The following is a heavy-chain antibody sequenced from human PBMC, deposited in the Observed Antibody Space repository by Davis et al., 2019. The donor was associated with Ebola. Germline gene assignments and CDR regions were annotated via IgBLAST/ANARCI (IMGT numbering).Heavy chain of an antibody. V-gene: IGHV4-59*12. Sequence: SETLSLTCTVSGGSISGYYWSWLRQPPGKGLEWIGYIYSSGSTNYNPSLKSRVTISVDTSKNQFSLKLSSVTAADTAVYYCARSAELLDYGVDYWGQGTLVTVSS. J-gene: IGHJ4*02. CDR2: IYSSGST. CDR1: GGSISGYY. CDR3: ARSAELLDYGVDY. D-gene: IGHD4-17*01.